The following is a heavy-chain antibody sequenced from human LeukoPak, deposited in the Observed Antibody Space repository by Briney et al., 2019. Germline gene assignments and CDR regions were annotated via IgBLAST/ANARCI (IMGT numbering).Heavy chain of an antibody. CDR1: GFTFSSYS. V-gene: IGHV3-21*01. J-gene: IGHJ6*02. CDR2: ISSSSSYI. D-gene: IGHD6-19*01. CDR3: ARDSYSSGWTQYYYYYGVDV. Sequence: GGSLRLSCAASGFTFSSYSMNWVRQAPGKGLEWVSSISSSSSYIYYADSVKGRFTISRDNAKNSLYLQMNSLRAEDTAVYYCARDSYSSGWTQYYYYYGVDVWGQGTTVTVSS.